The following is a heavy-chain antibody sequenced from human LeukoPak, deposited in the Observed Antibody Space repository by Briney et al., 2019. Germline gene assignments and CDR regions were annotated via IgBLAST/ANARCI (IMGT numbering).Heavy chain of an antibody. V-gene: IGHV4-4*07. Sequence: SETLSRTCTVSGGSISSYYWSWIRRPAGKGLEWIGRIYTSGSTNYNPSLKSRVTMSVDTSKNQFSLKLSSVTAADTAVYYCARDKSWGAPLDPWGQGTLVTVSS. D-gene: IGHD1-26*01. J-gene: IGHJ5*02. CDR2: IYTSGST. CDR1: GGSISSYY. CDR3: ARDKSWGAPLDP.